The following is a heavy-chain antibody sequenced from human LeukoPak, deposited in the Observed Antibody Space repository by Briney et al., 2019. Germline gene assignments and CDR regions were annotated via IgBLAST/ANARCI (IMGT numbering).Heavy chain of an antibody. CDR2: IYISGTT. CDR1: GASISSYY. CDR3: ARSDSIIRWFDP. Sequence: SETLSLTCNVSGASISSYYWSWIRQPAGKGLEWIGRIYISGTTTYNPSLKSRVTMSVDTSKNQFSLKLNSVTAADTAVYYCARSDSIIRWFDPWGQGTLVTVSS. D-gene: IGHD4-11*01. V-gene: IGHV4-4*07. J-gene: IGHJ5*02.